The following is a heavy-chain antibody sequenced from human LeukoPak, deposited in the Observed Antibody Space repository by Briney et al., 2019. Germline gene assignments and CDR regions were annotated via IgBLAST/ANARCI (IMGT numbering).Heavy chain of an antibody. Sequence: GGSLRLSCAASGFTFSSYWMSWVRQAPGKGLEWVANIKQDGSVKYYVDSVKGRFTISRDNAKNSLYLQMNSLRAEDTAVYYCARGDGDSSDTDDYWGQGTLVTVSS. CDR3: ARGDGDSSDTDDY. J-gene: IGHJ4*02. V-gene: IGHV3-7*01. CDR1: GFTFSSYW. CDR2: IKQDGSVK. D-gene: IGHD3-22*01.